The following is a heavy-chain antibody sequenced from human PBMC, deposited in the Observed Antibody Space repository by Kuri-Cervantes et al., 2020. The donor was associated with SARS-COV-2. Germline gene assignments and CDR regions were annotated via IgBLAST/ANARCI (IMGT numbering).Heavy chain of an antibody. CDR3: ATATY. V-gene: IGHV3-53*01. J-gene: IGHJ4*02. CDR1: GFTVSGNY. CDR2: IYSGGST. Sequence: GESLKISCAASGFTVSGNYMDWVRQAPGKGLEWVSVIYSGGSTNYADSVKGRFTISRDSSKNTLYLQMKSLRPEDTAVYYCATATYWGQGTLVTVSS.